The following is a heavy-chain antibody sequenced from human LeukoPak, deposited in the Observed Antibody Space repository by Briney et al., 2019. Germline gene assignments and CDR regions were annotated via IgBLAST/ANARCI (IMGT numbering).Heavy chain of an antibody. J-gene: IGHJ4*02. Sequence: GGSLRLSCAASVFIFSSYNMNWVRQATGKVLELVSSISDGSGYLYYSDSVKGRFTISRDNAKNSLYLQMNSLRAEDTAVYYCARTEYISSPPTYYFDYWGQGTLVTVSS. V-gene: IGHV3-21*01. D-gene: IGHD6-13*01. CDR2: ISDGSGYL. CDR3: ARTEYISSPPTYYFDY. CDR1: VFIFSSYN.